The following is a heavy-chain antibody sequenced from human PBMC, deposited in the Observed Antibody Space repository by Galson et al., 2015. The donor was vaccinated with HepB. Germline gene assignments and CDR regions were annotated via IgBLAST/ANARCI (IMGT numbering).Heavy chain of an antibody. J-gene: IGHJ4*02. V-gene: IGHV3-74*01. CDR1: GFTFSNSW. Sequence: SLRLSCAASGFTFSNSWMHWVRQAPGKGLVSVSRINSDASTTNYADSVKGRFTISRDNAKNTLYLQMNSLRAEDTAVYYCARDLTGAVFDSWGQGTLVTVSS. CDR2: INSDASTT. CDR3: ARDLTGAVFDS. D-gene: IGHD7-27*01.